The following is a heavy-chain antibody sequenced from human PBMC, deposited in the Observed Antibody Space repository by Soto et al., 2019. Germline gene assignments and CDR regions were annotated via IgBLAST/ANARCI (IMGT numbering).Heavy chain of an antibody. CDR3: ARASRDYGGPFRFDY. Sequence: SETLSLTCTVSGGSIRGYYWSWIRQPPGKGLEWIAYIYYSGSTNYNPSLKSRLTISVDTSQNQFSLNLSSVTAADTAVYYCARASRDYGGPFRFDYWGQGTLVTVSS. CDR2: IYYSGST. V-gene: IGHV4-59*01. D-gene: IGHD4-17*01. J-gene: IGHJ4*02. CDR1: GGSIRGYY.